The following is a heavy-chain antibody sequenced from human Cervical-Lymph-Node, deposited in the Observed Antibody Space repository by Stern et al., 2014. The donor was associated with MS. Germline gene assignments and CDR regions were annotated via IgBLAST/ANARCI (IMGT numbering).Heavy chain of an antibody. J-gene: IGHJ6*02. V-gene: IGHV1-18*01. CDR3: AIDSSLYGMDV. Sequence: QVQLVQSGAEVKKPGASVKVSCKASGYTFTSYGISWVRQAPGKGLEWMGRISAYNGNTNYAQQLQGRVNMTTDTSTSTAYLALRSLRSDDTAGYYCAIDSSLYGMDVWGQGNTGTVSS. CDR2: ISAYNGNT. CDR1: GYTFTSYG.